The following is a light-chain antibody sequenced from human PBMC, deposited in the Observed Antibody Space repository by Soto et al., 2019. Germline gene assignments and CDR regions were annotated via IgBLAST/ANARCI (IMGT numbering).Light chain of an antibody. J-gene: IGKJ5*01. CDR3: MQRIEFPYT. V-gene: IGKV2-40*01. CDR2: TLS. CDR1: HSLLNSVDGNTY. Sequence: PLSMPVPPGDPASMSCRSSHSLLNSVDGNTYLDWYLQKPGQSPRLLIYTLSYRASGVPDRFSGGGSGTGFTLRISRVEAEDVGIYYCMQRIEFPYTFGQGTRMEIK.